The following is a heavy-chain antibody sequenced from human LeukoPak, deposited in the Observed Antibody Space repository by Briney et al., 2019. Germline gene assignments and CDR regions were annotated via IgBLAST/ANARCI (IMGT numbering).Heavy chain of an antibody. CDR3: ARDSSGYIDY. Sequence: TGGSLRLSCAASGFTFSSYWMSWVRQAPGKGLEWVSSISSCSSYTYYADSVKGRFTISRDNAKNSLYLQMNSLRAEDTAVYYCARDSSGYIDYWGQGTLVTVSS. CDR2: ISSCSSYT. CDR1: GFTFSSYW. V-gene: IGHV3-21*01. J-gene: IGHJ4*02. D-gene: IGHD3-22*01.